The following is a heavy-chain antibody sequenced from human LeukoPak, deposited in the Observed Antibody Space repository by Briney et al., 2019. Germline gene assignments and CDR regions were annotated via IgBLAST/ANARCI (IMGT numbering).Heavy chain of an antibody. CDR2: NSGNDGST. CDR3: AKHSGGSCYSNFDK. V-gene: IGHV3-23*01. J-gene: IGHJ4*02. Sequence: GGSLRLSCAVSGFTFSNYAMSWVRQAPGKGLEWVSVNSGNDGSTYSADSVKGRFTISRDTSKNTLYLQISSLRAEDTALYYCAKHSGGSCYSNFDKWGQGILVTVSS. CDR1: GFTFSNYA. D-gene: IGHD4-23*01.